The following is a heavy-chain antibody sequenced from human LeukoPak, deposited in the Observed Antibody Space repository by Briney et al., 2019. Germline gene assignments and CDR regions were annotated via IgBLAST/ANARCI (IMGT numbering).Heavy chain of an antibody. D-gene: IGHD5-12*01. V-gene: IGHV1-18*01. Sequence: APVKVSCKAYGYAFSSYGISWVRQAPGQGLEWMGWISGYNGNANYARKFQDRVTMTADTSTSTAYMELRSLRPDDTAVYYCARVPPRGYSGYDSDSWGQGTRVTVSS. CDR2: ISGYNGNA. J-gene: IGHJ4*02. CDR3: ARVPPRGYSGYDSDS. CDR1: GYAFSSYG.